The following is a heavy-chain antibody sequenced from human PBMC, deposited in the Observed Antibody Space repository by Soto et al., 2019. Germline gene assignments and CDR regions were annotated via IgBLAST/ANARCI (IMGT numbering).Heavy chain of an antibody. CDR3: TRGPRSTSTGTGAF. Sequence: GGSLRLSCAASGFTFSMYWMHWVRQVPGKGPEWVSRINDDGSSTNYADSVKGRLTISRDNAKNTLYLQMNDLRAEDTAVYYCTRGPRSTSTGTGAFWGQGTLVTVSS. V-gene: IGHV3-74*01. CDR1: GFTFSMYW. J-gene: IGHJ4*02. CDR2: INDDGSST. D-gene: IGHD1-1*01.